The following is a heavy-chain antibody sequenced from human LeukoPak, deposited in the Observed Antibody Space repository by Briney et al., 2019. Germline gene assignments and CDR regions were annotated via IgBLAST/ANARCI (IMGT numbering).Heavy chain of an antibody. J-gene: IGHJ5*02. CDR3: ARGGDDYGDYVSWFDP. D-gene: IGHD4-17*01. V-gene: IGHV1-69*13. Sequence: ASVKVSCKASGGTFNSYAISWVRQAPGQGLEWMGGIIPIFGTANYAQKFQGRVTITADESTSTAYMELSSLRSEDTAVYYCARGGDDYGDYVSWFDPWGQGTLVTVSS. CDR1: GGTFNSYA. CDR2: IIPIFGTA.